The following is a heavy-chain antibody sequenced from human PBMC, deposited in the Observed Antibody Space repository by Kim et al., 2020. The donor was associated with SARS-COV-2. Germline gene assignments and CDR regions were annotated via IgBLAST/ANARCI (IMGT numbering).Heavy chain of an antibody. D-gene: IGHD6-19*01. J-gene: IGHJ4*02. CDR3: AREAVAGSFDH. V-gene: IGHV1-3*01. Sequence: NYSQTFQARVSITRDTSATTAYLELSGLRSEDTAVYYCAREAVAGSFDHWGQGTLVTVSS.